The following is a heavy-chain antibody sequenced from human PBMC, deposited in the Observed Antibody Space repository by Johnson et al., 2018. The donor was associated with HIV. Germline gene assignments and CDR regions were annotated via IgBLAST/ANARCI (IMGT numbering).Heavy chain of an antibody. D-gene: IGHD2-2*01. Sequence: VQLVESGGGLVQPGGSLRLSCAASGFTFSSNWMNWVRLAPGKGLEWVANIKEDGSEKYYADSVRGRFTISRDNAKNSLYLQMNSLRVEDTALYYCARGGLGYQNIHDPFEIWGQGTMVTVSS. J-gene: IGHJ3*02. V-gene: IGHV3-7*05. CDR2: IKEDGSEK. CDR1: GFTFSSNW. CDR3: ARGGLGYQNIHDPFEI.